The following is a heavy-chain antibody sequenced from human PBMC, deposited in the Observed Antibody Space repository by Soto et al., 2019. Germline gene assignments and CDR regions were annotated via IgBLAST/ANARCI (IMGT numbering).Heavy chain of an antibody. D-gene: IGHD3-10*01. J-gene: IGHJ4*02. V-gene: IGHV3-53*01. Sequence: EVQLVESGGGLIQPGGSLRLSCAVSGFTVSNNYMSWVRQAPGKGLEGVSVIYSGGYTAYGDSVKGRFTISRDNSKNTEYLKKNSRRPEATALFYGSAARGGGGYWGQGTLVTVSS. CDR1: GFTVSNNY. CDR2: IYSGGYT. CDR3: SAARGGGGY.